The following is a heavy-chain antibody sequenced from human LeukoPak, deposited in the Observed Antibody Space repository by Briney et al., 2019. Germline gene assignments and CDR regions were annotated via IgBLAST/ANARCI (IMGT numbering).Heavy chain of an antibody. CDR1: VGSFSGYY. J-gene: IGHJ6*03. D-gene: IGHD3-10*01. Sequence: RPSETLSLTCAVYVGSFSGYYWSWLRQPPGKGLEWFGEINHSGSTNYNPSLKSRVTISVDTSKNQFSLKLSSVTTADTAVYYWARGLLRGYYVYYVDVRNKGTAVTVSS. CDR2: INHSGST. CDR3: ARGLLRGYYVYYVDV. V-gene: IGHV4-34*01.